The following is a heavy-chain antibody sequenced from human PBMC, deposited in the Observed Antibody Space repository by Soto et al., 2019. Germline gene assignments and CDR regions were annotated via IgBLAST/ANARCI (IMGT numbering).Heavy chain of an antibody. D-gene: IGHD6-19*01. J-gene: IGHJ6*02. Sequence: QVQLVQSGAEVKKPGSSVKVSCKASGGTFSSFAISWVRQVPGQGLEWVGGIIPMIETPNYAQKFQGRLTITADESTNIAYMDLSSLRSEDTAVYFCARGESSWFSDVWGQGTTVIVS. CDR2: IIPMIETP. CDR3: ARGESSWFSDV. V-gene: IGHV1-69*01. CDR1: GGTFSSFA.